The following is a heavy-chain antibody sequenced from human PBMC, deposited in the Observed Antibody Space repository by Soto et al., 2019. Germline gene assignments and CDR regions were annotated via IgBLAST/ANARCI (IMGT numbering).Heavy chain of an antibody. V-gene: IGHV4-4*02. D-gene: IGHD1-26*01. CDR3: ARDMHAGFTHYFDP. CDR2: IYHSGST. Sequence: PSETLSLTCAVSGGSISSSNWWSWVRQPPGKGLEWIGEIYHSGSTNYNPSLKSRVTISVDKSKNQFSLKLSSVTAADTAVYYCARDMHAGFTHYFDPWGKGTLVTVSS. J-gene: IGHJ5*02. CDR1: GGSISSSNW.